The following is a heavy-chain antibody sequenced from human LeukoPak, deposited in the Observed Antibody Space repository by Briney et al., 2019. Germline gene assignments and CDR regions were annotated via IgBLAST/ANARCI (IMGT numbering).Heavy chain of an antibody. Sequence: GASVKVSCKASGYTFTSYGISWVRQAPGQGLEWMGWISAYNGNTNYAQKFQGRVTMTRDTSISTAYMELSRLRSDDTAVYYCARSLAVAGSRNYFDYWGQGTLVTVSS. CDR3: ARSLAVAGSRNYFDY. D-gene: IGHD6-19*01. J-gene: IGHJ4*02. CDR2: ISAYNGNT. CDR1: GYTFTSYG. V-gene: IGHV1-18*01.